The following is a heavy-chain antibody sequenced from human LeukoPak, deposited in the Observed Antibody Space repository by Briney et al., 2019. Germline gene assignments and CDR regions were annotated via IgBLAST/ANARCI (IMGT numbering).Heavy chain of an antibody. J-gene: IGHJ4*02. D-gene: IGHD3-3*01. V-gene: IGHV3-30*02. CDR2: VRYDQSAT. CDR3: VKDQGECPGSRCYLRFLEY. CDR1: GFNFSIYG. Sequence: GGSLRLSFAASGFNFSIYGMHWVRQAPGKGLEWVTFVRYDQSATVYADSVQGRFAISRDNSKNTVYLQMHSLRVEDTALYFCVKDQGECPGSRCYLRFLEYWGQGTLVVVSS.